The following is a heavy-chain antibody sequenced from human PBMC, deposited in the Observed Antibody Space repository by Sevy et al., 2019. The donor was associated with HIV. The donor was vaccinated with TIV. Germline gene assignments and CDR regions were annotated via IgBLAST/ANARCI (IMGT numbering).Heavy chain of an antibody. D-gene: IGHD5-12*01. J-gene: IGHJ6*02. Sequence: SETLSLTCTVSGGSISSYYWSWIRQPPGKGLEWIEYIYYSGSTNYNPSLKSRVTISVDTSKNQFSLKLSPVTAADTAVYYCARDRYSGYDVDYYYGMDVWGQGTTVTVSS. CDR3: ARDRYSGYDVDYYYGMDV. CDR1: GGSISSYY. V-gene: IGHV4-59*13. CDR2: IYYSGST.